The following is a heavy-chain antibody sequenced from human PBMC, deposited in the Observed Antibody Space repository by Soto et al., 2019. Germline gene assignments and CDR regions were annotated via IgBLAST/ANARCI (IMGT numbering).Heavy chain of an antibody. Sequence: QVQLQESGPGLVKPSQTLSLTCTVSGGSISSGGYYWSWIRQHPGKGLEWIGYIYYSGSTYYNPSLKSRVTISVDTSKNQFALKLSSVTAADTAVYYCARRSRRGYDVGDYYFDYWGQGTLVTVSS. V-gene: IGHV4-31*03. CDR1: GGSISSGGYY. CDR3: ARRSRRGYDVGDYYFDY. J-gene: IGHJ4*02. D-gene: IGHD5-12*01. CDR2: IYYSGST.